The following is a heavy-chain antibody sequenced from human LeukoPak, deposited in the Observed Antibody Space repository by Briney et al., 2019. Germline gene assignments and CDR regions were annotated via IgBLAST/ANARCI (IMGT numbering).Heavy chain of an antibody. D-gene: IGHD6-19*01. J-gene: IGHJ4*02. CDR2: INHSGST. Sequence: SETLSLTCAVYGGSFSGYYWSWIRQPPGKGLEWVGEINHSGSTNYDPSLKSRVTISVDTSKNQFSLKLSSVTAADTAVYYCARGWQWLVGYFDYWGQGTLVTVSS. CDR1: GGSFSGYY. CDR3: ARGWQWLVGYFDY. V-gene: IGHV4-34*01.